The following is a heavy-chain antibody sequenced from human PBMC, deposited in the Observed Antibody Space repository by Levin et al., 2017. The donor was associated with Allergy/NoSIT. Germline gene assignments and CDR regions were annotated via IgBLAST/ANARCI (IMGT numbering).Heavy chain of an antibody. D-gene: IGHD3-10*01. Sequence: GGSLRLSCAASGFTFDDYGMSWVRQAPGKGLEWVSGINWNGGSTGYADSVKGRFTISRDNAKNSLYLQMNSLRAEDTALYYCARDLVTMVRGVIPYYYYYMDVWGKGTTVTVSS. CDR1: GFTFDDYG. V-gene: IGHV3-20*04. J-gene: IGHJ6*03. CDR2: INWNGGST. CDR3: ARDLVTMVRGVIPYYYYYMDV.